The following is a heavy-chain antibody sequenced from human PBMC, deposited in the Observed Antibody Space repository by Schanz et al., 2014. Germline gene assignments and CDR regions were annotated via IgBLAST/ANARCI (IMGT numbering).Heavy chain of an antibody. CDR3: ARYVWFGELVSGMDV. CDR2: ISDDGSRR. D-gene: IGHD3-10*01. Sequence: QVELVESGGGVVQPGRSLRLSCAASGFIFSYYTIHWVRQAPGKGLEWVAVISDDGSRRHYADFVTGRFTISRDSSKNTLYLQMNSLRAEDTAVYYCARYVWFGELVSGMDVWGQGTTVTVSS. J-gene: IGHJ6*02. CDR1: GFIFSYYT. V-gene: IGHV3-30*14.